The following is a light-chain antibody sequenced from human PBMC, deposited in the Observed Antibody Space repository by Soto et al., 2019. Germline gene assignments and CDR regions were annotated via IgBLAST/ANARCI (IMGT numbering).Light chain of an antibody. CDR1: QSVSSN. Sequence: EIVMTQSPATLSVSPGEGATLSCRASQSVSSNLTWYQQKPGQAPRLLIYGASTRATGIPDRFSGSGSGTEFTLTISRLEPEDFAVYYCQQYGSSRTFGQGTKVDIK. CDR3: QQYGSSRT. CDR2: GAS. V-gene: IGKV3-20*01. J-gene: IGKJ1*01.